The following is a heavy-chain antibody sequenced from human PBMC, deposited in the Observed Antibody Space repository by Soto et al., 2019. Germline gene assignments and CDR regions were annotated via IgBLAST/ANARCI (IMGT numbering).Heavy chain of an antibody. J-gene: IGHJ5*02. V-gene: IGHV4-4*07. CDR2: IFSSGST. Sequence: SETLSLTCTVSGGSINTFYWSWVRQPAGKGLEWIGRIFSSGSTSFNPSLKSRVTISVDTSKNQFFLKLSSATAADTAVYYCASYRIAAGGTANWFDPWGHGTLVTVSS. CDR1: GGSINTFY. D-gene: IGHD6-13*01. CDR3: ASYRIAAGGTANWFDP.